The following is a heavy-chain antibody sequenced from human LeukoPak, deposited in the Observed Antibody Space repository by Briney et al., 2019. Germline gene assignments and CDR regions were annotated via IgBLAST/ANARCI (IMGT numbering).Heavy chain of an antibody. V-gene: IGHV1-8*01. Sequence: GASVKVSCKASGYTFTSYDINWVRQATGQGLEWMGWMNPNSGNTGYAQMFQGRVTMTRNTSISTAYMELSSLRSEDTAVYYCARQQYELGIDWFDPWGQGTLVTVSS. CDR2: MNPNSGNT. J-gene: IGHJ5*02. CDR3: ARQQYELGIDWFDP. D-gene: IGHD6-13*01. CDR1: GYTFTSYD.